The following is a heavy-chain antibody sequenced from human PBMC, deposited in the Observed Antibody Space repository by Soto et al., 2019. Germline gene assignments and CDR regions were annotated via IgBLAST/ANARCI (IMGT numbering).Heavy chain of an antibody. CDR1: GYAFTGYY. CDR2: INPTSGDT. Sequence: ASVKVSCKSSGYAFTGYYIHWVRQAPGQGLEWMGLINPTSGDTNYAQKFQGSVTMTRVTSFSTAYMELSSLRSYDTAVYYCATTHSYVDXWGQGTLVTFS. V-gene: IGHV1-2*02. D-gene: IGHD5-18*01. J-gene: IGHJ4*02. CDR3: ATTHSYVDX.